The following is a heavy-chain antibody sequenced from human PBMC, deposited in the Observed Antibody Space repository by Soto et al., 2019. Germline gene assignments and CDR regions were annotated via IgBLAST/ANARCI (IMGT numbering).Heavy chain of an antibody. CDR3: ARGNVAAAIGHWFDP. Sequence: QVQLQESGPGLVKPSGTLSLTCAVSSGSISSSNWWSWARQPPGKGLEWIGEIYHSGSTNYNPSLTSRVTRAVDKSQNQFSQKLSSVTAADTAVYYCARGNVAAAIGHWFDPWGQGTLVTVSS. CDR2: IYHSGST. D-gene: IGHD2-2*01. V-gene: IGHV4-4*02. J-gene: IGHJ5*02. CDR1: SGSISSSNW.